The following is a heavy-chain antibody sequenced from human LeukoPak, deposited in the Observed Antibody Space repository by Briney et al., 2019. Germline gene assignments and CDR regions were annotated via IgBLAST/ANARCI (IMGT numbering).Heavy chain of an antibody. D-gene: IGHD7-27*01. CDR2: IRRNTDTGTT. CDR3: NTQQGSWALNY. CDR1: GFNFADTC. V-gene: IGHV3-15*07. Sequence: GGSLRLSCAASGFNFADTCMNWVRQPPGKGLEWVGLIRRNTDTGTTDYAAPVKGRFTISRDDSKNTLYLQMNGLKTEDTAVYYCNTQQGSWALNYWGQGVLVTVSS. J-gene: IGHJ4*02.